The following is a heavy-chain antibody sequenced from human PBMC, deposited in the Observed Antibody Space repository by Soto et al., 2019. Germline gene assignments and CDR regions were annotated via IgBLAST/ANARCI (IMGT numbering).Heavy chain of an antibody. Sequence: QVPLVQSGAEVKKPGASVKVSCKASGYTFTSYGISWVRQAPGQGLEWMGWISAYNGNTNYAQKLQGRVTMTTDTSTSTAYMELRSLRSDDTAVYYCARLTSAPELASDAFDIWGQGTMVTVSS. J-gene: IGHJ3*02. D-gene: IGHD4-4*01. CDR2: ISAYNGNT. CDR1: GYTFTSYG. CDR3: ARLTSAPELASDAFDI. V-gene: IGHV1-18*04.